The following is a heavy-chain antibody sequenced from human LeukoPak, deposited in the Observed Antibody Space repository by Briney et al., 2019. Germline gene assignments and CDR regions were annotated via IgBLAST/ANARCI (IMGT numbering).Heavy chain of an antibody. CDR2: INHSGST. V-gene: IGHV4-34*01. D-gene: IGHD6-19*01. CDR1: GGSFSGYY. Sequence: SETPSLTCAVYGGSFSGYYWSWIRQPPGKGLEWIGEINHSGSTNYNPSLKSRVTTSVDTSKNQFSLKLSSVTAADTAVYYCARGRVSSGWLPFSFWGQGTLVTVSS. CDR3: ARGRVSSGWLPFSF. J-gene: IGHJ4*02.